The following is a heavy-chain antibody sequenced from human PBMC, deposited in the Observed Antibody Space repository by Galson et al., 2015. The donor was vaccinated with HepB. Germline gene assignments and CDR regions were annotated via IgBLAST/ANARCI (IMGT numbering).Heavy chain of an antibody. CDR1: GFTFSSYS. D-gene: IGHD5-18*01. J-gene: IGHJ4*02. V-gene: IGHV3-48*01. Sequence: SLRLSCAASGFTFSSYSMNWVRQAPGKGLEWVSYISSSGGTTYYADSVKGRFTISRDNSKNTLYLQMNSLRAEDTAVYFCAKGGGYSYGYSIDYWGQGTLVTVSS. CDR2: ISSSGGTT. CDR3: AKGGGYSYGYSIDY.